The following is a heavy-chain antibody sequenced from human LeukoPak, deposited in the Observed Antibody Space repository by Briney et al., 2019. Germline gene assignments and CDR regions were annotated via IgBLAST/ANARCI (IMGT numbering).Heavy chain of an antibody. CDR3: ATYKQVLLPFES. J-gene: IGHJ4*02. V-gene: IGHV3-23*01. CDR2: IFPSGGEI. D-gene: IGHD2-8*02. CDR1: GFTFSTFA. Sequence: GGSLRLSCAASGFTFSTFAMIWVRQPPGKGLEWVSSIFPSGGEIHYADSVRGRFTISRDNSKSTLSLQMNSLRAEDTAIYYCATYKQVLLPFESWGQGTLVTVSS.